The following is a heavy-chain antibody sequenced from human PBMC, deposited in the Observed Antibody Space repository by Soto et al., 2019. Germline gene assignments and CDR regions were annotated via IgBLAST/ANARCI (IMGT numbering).Heavy chain of an antibody. V-gene: IGHV3-53*05. D-gene: IGHD3-22*01. J-gene: IGHJ4*02. Sequence: GGSLRLSCAASGFSVRSSQMSWVRQAPGKGLEWVSLIFIDGSNKYYADSVKGRFTISRDNSKNTLYLQMDSLRPEDSAVYYCARDPTSSGYSTFDHWGQGTLVTVSS. CDR2: IFIDGSNK. CDR3: ARDPTSSGYSTFDH. CDR1: GFSVRSSQ.